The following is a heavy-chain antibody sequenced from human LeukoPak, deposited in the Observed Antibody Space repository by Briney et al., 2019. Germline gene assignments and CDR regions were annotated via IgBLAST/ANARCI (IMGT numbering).Heavy chain of an antibody. CDR2: IYPGDSDT. CDR3: ASLSIVVVSTDASDI. CDR1: GYSFTSYW. V-gene: IGHV5-51*01. D-gene: IGHD3-22*01. Sequence: GASLKISCKGSGYSFTSYWIGWVRQMPGKGLEWMGIIYPGDSDTRYSPSFQGQVTISADKSISTAYLQWSSLKASDTAMYYCASLSIVVVSTDASDIWGQGTMVTVSS. J-gene: IGHJ3*02.